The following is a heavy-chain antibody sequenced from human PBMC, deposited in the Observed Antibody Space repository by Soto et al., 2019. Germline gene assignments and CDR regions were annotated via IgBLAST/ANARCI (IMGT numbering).Heavy chain of an antibody. V-gene: IGHV4-30-2*01. Sequence: QLQLQESGSGLVKPSQTLSLTCAVSGGSISSGGYSWSWIRQPPGKGLEWIGYIYHSGSTYYNPSLKSRVTISVDRSTNPFSLKLRSVTAADTAVYYCARARSYASGSRTSYYFDYWGQGTLVTVSS. CDR1: GGSISSGGYS. CDR3: ARARSYASGSRTSYYFDY. D-gene: IGHD3-10*01. J-gene: IGHJ4*02. CDR2: IYHSGST.